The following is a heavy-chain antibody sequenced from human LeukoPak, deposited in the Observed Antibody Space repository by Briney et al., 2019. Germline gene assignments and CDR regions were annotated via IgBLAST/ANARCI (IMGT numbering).Heavy chain of an antibody. J-gene: IGHJ4*02. CDR3: ARDGGRATIVRGIIIMSVGDF. D-gene: IGHD3-10*01. CDR1: GFAFSNYV. CDR2: ISFDGTNK. Sequence: GGSLRLSCAASGFAFSNYVMHWVRQAPGQGLEWVAVISFDGTNKYYADSLKGRFTISRDNSKNTVYLQMNSLRPEDTAVYYRARDGGRATIVRGIIIMSVGDFWGQGALVTVST. V-gene: IGHV3-30*03.